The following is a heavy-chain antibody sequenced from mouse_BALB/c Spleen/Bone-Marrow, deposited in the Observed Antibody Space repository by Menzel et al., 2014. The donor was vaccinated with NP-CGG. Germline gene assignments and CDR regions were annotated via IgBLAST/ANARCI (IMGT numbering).Heavy chain of an antibody. Sequence: QVHVKQSGAELAKPGASVKMSCKAPGYTFTSYWMHWVKQRPGQGLEWIGYINPSTGYTEYNQKFKDKATLTADKSSSTAYMQLSSLTSEDSAVYYCARQITTVDYAMDYWGQGTSVTVSS. CDR2: INPSTGYT. V-gene: IGHV1-7*01. CDR3: ARQITTVDYAMDY. CDR1: GYTFTSYW. D-gene: IGHD1-1*01. J-gene: IGHJ4*01.